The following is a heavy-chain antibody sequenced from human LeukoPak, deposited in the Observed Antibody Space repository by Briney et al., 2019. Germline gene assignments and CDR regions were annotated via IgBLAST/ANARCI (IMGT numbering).Heavy chain of an antibody. CDR1: GYSFTSYW. Sequence: GESLKISCKGSGYSFTSYWISWVRQLPGRGLEWMGGIDPIDSYTNYRPSFQGHFTISAAKSISTAYLQWSSLKASETAMYYCESMYSSGHDYWGQGTLVTVSS. CDR3: ESMYSSGHDY. J-gene: IGHJ4*02. D-gene: IGHD6-19*01. CDR2: IDPIDSYT. V-gene: IGHV5-10-1*01.